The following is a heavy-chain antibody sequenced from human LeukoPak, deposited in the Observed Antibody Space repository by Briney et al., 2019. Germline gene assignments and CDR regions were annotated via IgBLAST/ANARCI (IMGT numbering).Heavy chain of an antibody. CDR2: IKQDGSEK. J-gene: IGHJ4*02. D-gene: IGHD3-9*01. CDR1: GFTFSNYW. V-gene: IGHV3-7*01. CDR3: ARDGRQDYDVLAGSNPYYFDY. Sequence: PGGSLSLSCVASGFTFSNYWMTWVGQAPGKGLEWVANIKQDGSEKYYVDSLKGRFTISRDNAKNSLYLQMNSLRAEDTAVYYCARDGRQDYDVLAGSNPYYFDYWGQGTLVTVSS.